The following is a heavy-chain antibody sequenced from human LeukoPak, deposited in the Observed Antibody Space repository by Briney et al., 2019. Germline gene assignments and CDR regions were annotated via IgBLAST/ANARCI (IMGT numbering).Heavy chain of an antibody. D-gene: IGHD2-2*01. V-gene: IGHV1-18*01. Sequence: ASVKVSCKASGYTLINYGISWVRQAPGQGLERMGWISFKSGNTNSAQKLQGRVTMTTDTSTSTAYMELMSLRSDDTAVYYCAKGGSTRPWSFDIWGQGTMVTVSS. J-gene: IGHJ3*02. CDR1: GYTLINYG. CDR2: ISFKSGNT. CDR3: AKGGSTRPWSFDI.